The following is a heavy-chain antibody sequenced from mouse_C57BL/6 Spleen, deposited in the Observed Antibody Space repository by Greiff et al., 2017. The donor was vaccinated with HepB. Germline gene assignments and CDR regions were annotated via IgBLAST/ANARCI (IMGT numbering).Heavy chain of an antibody. Sequence: QVQLQQSGPGLVQPSQSLSITCTVSGFSFTSYGVHWVRQSPGKGLEWLGVIWSGGSTDYNAAFISRLSISKDNSKSQVFFKMNSLQADDTAIYYCARGGLPGFAYWGQGTLVTVSA. D-gene: IGHD2-10*01. J-gene: IGHJ3*01. CDR3: ARGGLPGFAY. CDR2: IWSGGST. CDR1: GFSFTSYG. V-gene: IGHV2-2*01.